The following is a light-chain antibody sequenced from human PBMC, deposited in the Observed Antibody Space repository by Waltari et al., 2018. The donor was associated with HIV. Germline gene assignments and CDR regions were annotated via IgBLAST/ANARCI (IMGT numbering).Light chain of an antibody. J-gene: IGLJ3*02. Sequence: QSALTQPPSASGSPGQSVTISCTGISRDAGDDYYVSWYQQSPGKAPKFIIYEVNKRPSGVPDRFSGSKSGNTASLTVSGLQADDEADYYCSSYAGSSTWVFGGGTKLTVL. V-gene: IGLV2-8*01. CDR2: EVN. CDR3: SSYAGSSTWV. CDR1: SRDAGDDYY.